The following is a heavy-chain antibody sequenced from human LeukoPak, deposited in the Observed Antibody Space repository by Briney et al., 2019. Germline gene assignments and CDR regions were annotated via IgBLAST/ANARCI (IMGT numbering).Heavy chain of an antibody. D-gene: IGHD2-15*01. J-gene: IGHJ4*02. CDR3: AHSLEDIVVVVAAEVYFDY. V-gene: IGHV2-5*02. CDR2: ISWDDDK. Sequence: SGPTLVKPTQTLTLTCTFSGFSLSTSGVGVGWIRQPPGKALESLAPISWDDDKRYSPSLKSRLTITKDTSKNQVVLTMTNMDPVDTATYYCAHSLEDIVVVVAAEVYFDYWGQGTLVTVSS. CDR1: GFSLSTSGVG.